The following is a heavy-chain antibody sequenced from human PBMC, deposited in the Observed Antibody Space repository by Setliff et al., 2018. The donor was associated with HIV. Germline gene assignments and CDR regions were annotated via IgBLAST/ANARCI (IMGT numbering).Heavy chain of an antibody. D-gene: IGHD3-10*01. CDR3: TRHLPVYYGSGVSYYFDY. CDR1: GASISGHY. J-gene: IGHJ4*02. CDR2: VYYNGIT. V-gene: IGHV4-59*08. Sequence: SETLSLTCTVSGASISGHYWTWIRQPPGKGLEWIGYVYYNGITNYNPSLKSRVTISLDTSNSQFSLKLNSLTAAETAVYYCTRHLPVYYGSGVSYYFDYWGQGILVTVSS.